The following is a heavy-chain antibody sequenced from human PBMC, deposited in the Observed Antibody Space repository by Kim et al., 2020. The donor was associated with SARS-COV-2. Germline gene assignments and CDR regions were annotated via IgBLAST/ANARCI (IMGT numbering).Heavy chain of an antibody. D-gene: IGHD3-22*01. CDR1: DDSINSGDYL. Sequence: SETLSLTCTVSDDSINSGDYLWTWIRQPPGKGLEWIGYISYSGRTYYNPSLQSRVTISIATSKNQFSLKLSSVTAADTAVYFCAREVHYSTGYYYWGQGTLVTVSS. CDR2: ISYSGRT. V-gene: IGHV4-30-4*01. CDR3: AREVHYSTGYYY. J-gene: IGHJ4*02.